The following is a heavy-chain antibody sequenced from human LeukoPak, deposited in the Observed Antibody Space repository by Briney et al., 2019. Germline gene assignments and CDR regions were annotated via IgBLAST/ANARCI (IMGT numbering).Heavy chain of an antibody. Sequence: GASVKVSCKASGYTFTGYYMHWVRQAPGQGLEWMGWINPNSGGTNYAQKFQGRVTMTRDTSISTAYMELSRLRSDDTAVYYCAKDQRAMVRGALHDRFDYWGQGTLVTVSS. V-gene: IGHV1-2*02. D-gene: IGHD3-10*01. J-gene: IGHJ4*02. CDR1: GYTFTGYY. CDR3: AKDQRAMVRGALHDRFDY. CDR2: INPNSGGT.